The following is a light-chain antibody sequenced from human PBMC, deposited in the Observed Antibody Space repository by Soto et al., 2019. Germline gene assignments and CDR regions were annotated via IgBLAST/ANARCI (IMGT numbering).Light chain of an antibody. CDR3: QRLNSYPLS. V-gene: IGKV1-9*01. J-gene: IGKJ4*01. CDR1: QGISSY. CDR2: AAS. Sequence: DIQLTQSPSFLSASVGDRVTITCRASQGISSYLAWYQQKPGKAPKVLIYAASTLQSGVPSRFSGSRSGTEFSLTISSLQPEDFATYYCQRLNSYPLSFGGGTEVEI.